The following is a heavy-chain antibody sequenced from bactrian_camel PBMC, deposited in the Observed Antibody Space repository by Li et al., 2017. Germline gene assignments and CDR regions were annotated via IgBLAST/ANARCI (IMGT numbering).Heavy chain of an antibody. CDR1: GFTVDDAD. D-gene: IGHD2*01. Sequence: HVQLVESGGGSVQAGETLRLACVVSGFTVDDADTAWYRQAPGMGLEWVSSISGGSSTYYANSVKGRFTIARDNAKNMVYLQMNSLKPEDTAVYYCAVVDDEDYVAGYYYSDWGQGTQVTVS. V-gene: IGHV3S9*01. CDR3: AVVDDEDYVAGYYYSD. CDR2: ISGGSST. J-gene: IGHJ4*01.